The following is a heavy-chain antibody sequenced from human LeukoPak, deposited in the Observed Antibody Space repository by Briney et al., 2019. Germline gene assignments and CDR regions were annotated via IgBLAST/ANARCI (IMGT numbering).Heavy chain of an antibody. J-gene: IGHJ4*02. V-gene: IGHV4-34*01. CDR2: INHSGST. CDR3: ARTYYFDY. Sequence: SETLSLTCAVYGGSFSGYYWSWIRQPPGKGLEWIGEINHSGSTNYNPSLKSRVTISVDASKNQFSLKLSSVTAADTAVYYCARTYYFDYWGQGTLVTVSS. CDR1: GGSFSGYY.